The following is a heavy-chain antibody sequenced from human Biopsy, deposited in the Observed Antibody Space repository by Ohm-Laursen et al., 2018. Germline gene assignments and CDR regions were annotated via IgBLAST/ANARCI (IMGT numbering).Heavy chain of an antibody. Sequence: SVTVFCKASGAAFLGYYPHCARQPPGQGLEWLGCIYPNSGDTDFAQKFEGRVSMTRDTSVSTAYLELSSLRSDDTAIYYCARDLLEWSLPSWGQGTLVTVSS. D-gene: IGHD3-3*01. V-gene: IGHV1-2*02. CDR2: IYPNSGDT. J-gene: IGHJ4*02. CDR3: ARDLLEWSLPS. CDR1: GAAFLGYY.